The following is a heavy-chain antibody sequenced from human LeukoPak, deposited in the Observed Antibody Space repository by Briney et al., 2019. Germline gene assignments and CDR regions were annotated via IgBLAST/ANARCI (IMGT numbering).Heavy chain of an antibody. J-gene: IGHJ4*02. CDR3: ARGQALDY. CDR1: GGSFSGYN. Sequence: SETLSLTCAVYGGSFSGYNWSWIRQPPGKGLEWIGEINHSGSTNYNPSLKSRVTISVDTSKNQFSLKLSSVTAADTAVYYCARGQALDYWGQGTLVTVSS. V-gene: IGHV4-34*01. CDR2: INHSGST.